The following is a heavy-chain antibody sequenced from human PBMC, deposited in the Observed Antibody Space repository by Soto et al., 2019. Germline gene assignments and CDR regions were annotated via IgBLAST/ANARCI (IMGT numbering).Heavy chain of an antibody. CDR2: TLYRSKWYH. V-gene: IGHV6-1*01. CDR1: GDSVSSNSAA. J-gene: IGHJ4*02. Sequence: QVQLQQSGPGLVKPSQTLSLICAISGDSVSSNSAAWNWIRQSPSRGLEWLGRTLYRSKWYHEYAVSVKXXIXIXXDTSKNQFSLQLNSVTPEDTAMYYCGRDLNAAVDFWGQGTLVTVSS. D-gene: IGHD2-15*01. CDR3: GRDLNAAVDF.